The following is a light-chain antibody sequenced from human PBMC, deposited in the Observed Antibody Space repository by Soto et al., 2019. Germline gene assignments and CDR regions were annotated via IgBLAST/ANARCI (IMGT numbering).Light chain of an antibody. Sequence: DMVLTQSPGTLSFSPGERATLSGRASQTVSSSSLAWYQQKPGQAPRLLIFGASTRAAGFPDRFSGSGSGTDFPLTISRLEPEDFAVYYCQQYGSSPRTFGQGAKVEIK. CDR2: GAS. J-gene: IGKJ1*01. CDR1: QTVSSSS. CDR3: QQYGSSPRT. V-gene: IGKV3-20*01.